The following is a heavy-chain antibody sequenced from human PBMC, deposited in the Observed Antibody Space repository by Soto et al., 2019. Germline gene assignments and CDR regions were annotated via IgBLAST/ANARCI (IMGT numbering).Heavy chain of an antibody. CDR3: AADNLVTMIVVT. CDR2: IVVGSGNT. D-gene: IGHD3-22*01. CDR1: GFTFTSSA. Sequence: SVKVSCKASGFTFTSSAVQWVRQARGQRLEWIGWIVVGSGNTNYAQKFQERVTITRDMSTSTAYMELSSLRSEDTAVYYCAADNLVTMIVVTWGQGTLVTVSS. V-gene: IGHV1-58*01. J-gene: IGHJ5*02.